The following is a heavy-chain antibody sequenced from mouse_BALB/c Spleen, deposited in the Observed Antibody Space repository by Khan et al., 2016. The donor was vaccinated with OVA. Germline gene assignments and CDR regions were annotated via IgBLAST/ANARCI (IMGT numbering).Heavy chain of an antibody. CDR2: VNSNNGDT. D-gene: IGHD2-14*01. V-gene: IGHV1-26*01. CDR3: ARGYDFFAY. CDR1: GYSFTAYY. J-gene: IGHJ3*01. Sequence: VQLKQSGPDLVKPGASVKISCKASGYSFTAYYLSWVKQSHGESLEWIGRVNSNNGDTTYNQKFKGKAILTVDKSSNTAYMELRSLTSEDSAVYYCARGYDFFAYWGQGTLVTVAA.